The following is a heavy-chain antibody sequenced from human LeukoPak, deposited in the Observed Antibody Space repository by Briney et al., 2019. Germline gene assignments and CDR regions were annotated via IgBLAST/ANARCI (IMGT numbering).Heavy chain of an antibody. J-gene: IGHJ4*02. V-gene: IGHV4-59*11. CDR3: MRERSTVTFDY. CDR2: VYYNGLT. D-gene: IGHD4-17*01. Sequence: SETLSLTCTVSGASISPHYWTWIRQAPGRGLEWIGYVYYNGLTSYNASPRSRLILSVDTARNQVSLKLTSVTAADTAVYYCMRERSTVTFDYWGQGTLVTVSS. CDR1: GASISPHY.